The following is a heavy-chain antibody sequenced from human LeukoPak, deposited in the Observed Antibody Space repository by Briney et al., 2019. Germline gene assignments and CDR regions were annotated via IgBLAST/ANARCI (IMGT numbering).Heavy chain of an antibody. D-gene: IGHD1-26*01. CDR1: GFTFSSYG. V-gene: IGHV3-30*18. J-gene: IGHJ4*02. Sequence: PGGSLRLSCAASGFTFSSYGMHWVRQAPGKVLEWVAVISYDGSNKYYADSVKGRFTISRDNSKNTLYLQMNSLRAEDTAVYYCAKAGGGATALWVDYWGQGTLVTVSS. CDR3: AKAGGGATALWVDY. CDR2: ISYDGSNK.